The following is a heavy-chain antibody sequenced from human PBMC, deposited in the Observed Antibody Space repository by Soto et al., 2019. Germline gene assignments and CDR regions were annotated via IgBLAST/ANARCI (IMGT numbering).Heavy chain of an antibody. D-gene: IGHD2-15*01. CDR2: ISWDGGST. CDR3: AKGTGLCSGGSCPKTQFLPEGYYYYYGMDV. Sequence: GGSLRLSCAASGFTFDDYTMHWVRQAPGKGLEWVSLISWDGGSTYYADSVKGRFTISRDNSKNSLYLQMNSLRTEDTALDYCAKGTGLCSGGSCPKTQFLPEGYYYYYGMDVWGQGTTVTVSS. J-gene: IGHJ6*02. CDR1: GFTFDDYT. V-gene: IGHV3-43*01.